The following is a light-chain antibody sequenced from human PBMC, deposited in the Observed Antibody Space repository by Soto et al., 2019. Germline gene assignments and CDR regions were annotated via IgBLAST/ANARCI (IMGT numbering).Light chain of an antibody. CDR2: GNN. J-gene: IGLJ2*01. V-gene: IGLV1-44*01. Sequence: QAVVTQPPSASGTPGQRVTISCSGSSSNIAVNSVTWYQQLPGTAPKLLMYGNNQRPSGVSDRFSGSKSGTSASLAISGLQSDFEADYYCAVWDDSLKGVVFGGGTKLTVL. CDR3: AVWDDSLKGVV. CDR1: SSNIAVNS.